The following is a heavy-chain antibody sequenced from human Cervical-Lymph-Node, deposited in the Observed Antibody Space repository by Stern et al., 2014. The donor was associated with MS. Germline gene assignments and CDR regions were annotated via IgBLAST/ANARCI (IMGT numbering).Heavy chain of an antibody. J-gene: IGHJ3*02. CDR3: ARGNYDVLTDNGGHGFDI. Sequence: QVQLVQSGPGLVKPSQTLSLTCTVSGGSISSGNYYWSWIRQPAGEGLEWIGRIYSSGSTQYNPPLKSRVTISAQTSTNQFSPRLSSVTAADTAVYYCARGNYDVLTDNGGHGFDIWGQGTMVTVSS. V-gene: IGHV4-61*02. CDR2: IYSSGST. D-gene: IGHD3-9*01. CDR1: GGSISSGNYY.